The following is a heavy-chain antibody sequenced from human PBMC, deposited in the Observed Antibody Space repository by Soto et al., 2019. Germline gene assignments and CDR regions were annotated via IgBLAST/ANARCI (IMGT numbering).Heavy chain of an antibody. D-gene: IGHD5-18*01. J-gene: IGHJ6*02. CDR1: GGSVSSGSYY. Sequence: QVQLQESGPGLVKPSETLSLTCTVSGGSVSSGSYYWSWIRQPPGKGLEWIGYIYYSGSTNYNPSPKSRVTISVDTSKNQFSLKLSSVTAADTAVYYCASANTATYYGMDVWGQGTTVTVSS. V-gene: IGHV4-61*01. CDR3: ASANTATYYGMDV. CDR2: IYYSGST.